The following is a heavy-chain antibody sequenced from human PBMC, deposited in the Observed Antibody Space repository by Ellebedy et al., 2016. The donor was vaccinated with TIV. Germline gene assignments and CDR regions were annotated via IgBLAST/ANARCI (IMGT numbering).Heavy chain of an antibody. CDR2: FDPEDGET. Sequence: ASVKVSCKVSGYTLTDLSMHWVRQAPGKGLEWMGGFDPEDGETIYAQKFQGRVTMTEDTSTDTAYMELSSLRSEDTAVYYCATDLSGSYGYNFDCWGQGTLVTVSS. V-gene: IGHV1-24*01. CDR3: ATDLSGSYGYNFDC. D-gene: IGHD1-26*01. J-gene: IGHJ4*02. CDR1: GYTLTDLS.